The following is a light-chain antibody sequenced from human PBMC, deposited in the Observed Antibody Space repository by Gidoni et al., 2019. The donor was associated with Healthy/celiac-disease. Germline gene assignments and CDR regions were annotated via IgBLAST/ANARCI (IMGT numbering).Light chain of an antibody. V-gene: IGKV2-28*01. CDR3: MQALQTWT. Sequence: DIVMTQSSLVRPVTPGEPASISCRSSQSLLHSNGYNYLDWYLQKPGQSPQLLIYLGSNRASGVPDRFSGSGLGTNCTLKISIVEAEDVGVVYCMQALQTWTFGQGTKVEIK. CDR2: LGS. J-gene: IGKJ1*01. CDR1: QSLLHSNGYNY.